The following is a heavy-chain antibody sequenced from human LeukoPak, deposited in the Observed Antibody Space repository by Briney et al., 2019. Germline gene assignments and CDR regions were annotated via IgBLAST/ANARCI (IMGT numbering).Heavy chain of an antibody. D-gene: IGHD6-6*01. CDR2: IYYSGST. CDR1: GGSINSGDYY. V-gene: IGHV4-30-4*08. Sequence: SETLSLTCTVSGGSINSGDYYWSWIRQPPGKGLEWIGYIYYSGSTYYNPSLKSRVTISVDTSKNQFSLKLSSVTAADTAVYYCARVASSSSDDAFDIWGQGTMVTVSS. J-gene: IGHJ3*02. CDR3: ARVASSSSDDAFDI.